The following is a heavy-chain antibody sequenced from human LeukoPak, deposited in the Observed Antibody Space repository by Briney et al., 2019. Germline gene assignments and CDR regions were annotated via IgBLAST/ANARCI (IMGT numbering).Heavy chain of an antibody. Sequence: GGSLRLSCAASGFTFSSYAMHWVRQAPGKGLEYVSAISSNGGSTYYANSVKGRFTISGDNSKDTLYLQMGSLRAEDMAVYYCARVGYSGSYSDYWGQGTLVTVSS. J-gene: IGHJ4*02. CDR2: ISSNGGST. CDR1: GFTFSSYA. CDR3: ARVGYSGSYSDY. V-gene: IGHV3-64*01. D-gene: IGHD1-26*01.